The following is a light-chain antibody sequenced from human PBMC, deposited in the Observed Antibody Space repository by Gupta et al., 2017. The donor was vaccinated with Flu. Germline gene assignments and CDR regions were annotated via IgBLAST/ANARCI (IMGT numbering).Light chain of an antibody. V-gene: IGLV2-11*01. CDR2: EGI. CDR1: SNDVGSSAY. Sequence: SALTPPPSVSGSPGQSVTISCAGSSNDVGSSAYVSWYQQHAGKAPKVVIYEGINRPSGVPDRFSGSKSGNTASMTSAGLQAEEEADYYCCSDADSDTLELFGGGTKLTVL. CDR3: CSDADSDTLEL. J-gene: IGLJ2*01.